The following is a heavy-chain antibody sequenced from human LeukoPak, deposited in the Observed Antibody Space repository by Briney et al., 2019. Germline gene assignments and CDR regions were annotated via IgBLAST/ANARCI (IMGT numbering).Heavy chain of an antibody. Sequence: GGSLRLSCAASGFTFSSYGMSWVRQTPGKALEWVSAISGSGGSTYYADSVKGRFTISRDNSKNTLYLQMNSLRAEDTAVYYCAKVGILTGYYAHHFVYWGQGTLVTVSS. D-gene: IGHD3-9*01. CDR3: AKVGILTGYYAHHFVY. CDR1: GFTFSSYG. V-gene: IGHV3-23*01. J-gene: IGHJ4*02. CDR2: ISGSGGST.